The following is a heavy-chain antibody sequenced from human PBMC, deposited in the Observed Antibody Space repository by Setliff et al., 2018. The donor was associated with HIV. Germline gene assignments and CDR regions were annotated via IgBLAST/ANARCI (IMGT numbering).Heavy chain of an antibody. CDR3: ARVSITYWYSIPTFFYYYMDV. Sequence: ASETLSLTCAVYGGSFSGYHWNWIRQPPGKGLEWIGEINHSGRTNYNPSLKSRVTISVGTSKNQFSLKLRSVTAADTAMYYCARVSITYWYSIPTFFYYYMDVWGKGTKVTVSS. V-gene: IGHV4-34*01. CDR1: GGSFSGYH. CDR2: INHSGRT. J-gene: IGHJ6*03. D-gene: IGHD2-15*01.